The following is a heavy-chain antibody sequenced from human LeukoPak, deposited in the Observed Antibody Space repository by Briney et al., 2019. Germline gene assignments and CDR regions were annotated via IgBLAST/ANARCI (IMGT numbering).Heavy chain of an antibody. CDR2: IYYSGST. V-gene: IGHV4-59*01. CDR3: ARDRPYGDYWAR. J-gene: IGHJ4*02. D-gene: IGHD4-17*01. Sequence: PSETLSLTCTVSGGSISSYYWSWIRQPPGKGLEWIGYIYYSGSTNNNPSLKSRVTISVDTSKNQFSLKLSSVTAADTAVYYCARDRPYGDYWARWGQGTLVTVSS. CDR1: GGSISSYY.